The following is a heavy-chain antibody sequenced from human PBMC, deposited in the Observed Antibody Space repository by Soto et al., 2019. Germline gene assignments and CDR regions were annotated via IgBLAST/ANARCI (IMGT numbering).Heavy chain of an antibody. CDR3: AREGGSGNYRYYAMDV. Sequence: QVQLVQSGAEVKKPGSSVKVSCKASGGTFSSYAISWVRQAPGQGLEWMGGIIPIFGTANYAKKFQGRVTITADESTSTADMELSSLRSEDTAVYYCAREGGSGNYRYYAMDVWGQGTTVTVSS. V-gene: IGHV1-69*12. CDR2: IIPIFGTA. CDR1: GGTFSSYA. J-gene: IGHJ6*02. D-gene: IGHD3-10*01.